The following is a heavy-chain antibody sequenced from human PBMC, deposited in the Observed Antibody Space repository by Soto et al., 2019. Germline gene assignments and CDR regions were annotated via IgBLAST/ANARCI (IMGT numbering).Heavy chain of an antibody. D-gene: IGHD2-15*01. Sequence: EVQLVESGGGLVQPGRSLRLSCAGSGFTFDDYPIHWVRQAPGKGLEWVSSISRHGSSTGYADSVKGRFTISRDDAKNSLYLQMNSLRPDDTATYYCAKDTGYSSSSGWNYWGQGTLVIVSS. CDR2: ISRHGSST. J-gene: IGHJ4*02. CDR1: GFTFDDYP. CDR3: AKDTGYSSSSGWNY. V-gene: IGHV3-9*01.